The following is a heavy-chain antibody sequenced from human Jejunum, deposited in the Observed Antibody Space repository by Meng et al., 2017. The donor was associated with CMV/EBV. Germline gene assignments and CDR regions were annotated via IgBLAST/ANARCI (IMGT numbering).Heavy chain of an antibody. D-gene: IGHD4-17*01. CDR2: ITGSGGST. Sequence: GFTFSNCAMSWVRQAPGKGLEWVFAITGSGGSTYYADSVKGRFTISRDNSKNTLYLQMNSLRAEDTAVYYCAKGRNGDNEPTDFDYWGQGTLVTVSS. J-gene: IGHJ4*02. CDR3: AKGRNGDNEPTDFDY. V-gene: IGHV3-23*01. CDR1: GFTFSNCA.